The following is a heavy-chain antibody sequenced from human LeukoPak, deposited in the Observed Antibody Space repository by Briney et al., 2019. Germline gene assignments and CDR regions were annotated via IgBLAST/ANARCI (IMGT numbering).Heavy chain of an antibody. V-gene: IGHV1-2*04. CDR2: INPNSGGT. Sequence: ASVKVSCKASGYTFTGYYMHWVRQAPGQGLEWMGWINPNSGGTNYAQKFQGWVTMTRDASISTAYMELSRLRSDDTAVYYCAKEGTYYYDSSGYSNWFDPWGQGTLVTVSS. J-gene: IGHJ5*02. D-gene: IGHD3-22*01. CDR3: AKEGTYYYDSSGYSNWFDP. CDR1: GYTFTGYY.